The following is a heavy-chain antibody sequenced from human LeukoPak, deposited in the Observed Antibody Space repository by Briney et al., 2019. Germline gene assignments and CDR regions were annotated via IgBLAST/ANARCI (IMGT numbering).Heavy chain of an antibody. Sequence: GGSLRLSCAASGFAFSTSRMNWVRQAPGKGLEWVSSITSSSDTIYYADSVKGRFTISRDNAKNSLYLQMNSLRAEDTAVYYCARSVGHIDYWGQGTLVTVSS. CDR3: ARSVGHIDY. V-gene: IGHV3-48*01. D-gene: IGHD1-26*01. CDR2: ITSSSDTI. CDR1: GFAFSTSR. J-gene: IGHJ4*02.